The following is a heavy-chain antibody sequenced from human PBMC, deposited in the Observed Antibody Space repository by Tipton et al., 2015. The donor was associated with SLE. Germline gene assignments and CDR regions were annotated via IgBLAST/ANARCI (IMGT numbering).Heavy chain of an antibody. CDR2: IYHGGST. J-gene: IGHJ4*02. CDR1: GGSLSGYQ. D-gene: IGHD3-10*01. V-gene: IGHV4-34*01. CDR3: ARGDRYYGSGTYYF. Sequence: TLSLTCDVYGGSLSGYQWTWIRQPPGKGLEWLGEIYHGGSTNYNTSLKSRVSMSLDTSKNQFSLNLRSVTTADTAVYYCARGDRYYGSGTYYFWGQGTLVTVSS.